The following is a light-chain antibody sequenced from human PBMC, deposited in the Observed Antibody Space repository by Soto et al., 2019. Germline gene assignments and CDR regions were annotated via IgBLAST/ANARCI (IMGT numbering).Light chain of an antibody. CDR3: QSYDSSLSGYVV. Sequence: QSVLTQPPSVSRAPGQRVTISCTGSSSNIGAGYDVHWYQQLPGTAPKLLIYGNSNRPSGVPDRFSGSKSGTSASLAITGLQDEDEADYYCQSYDSSLSGYVVFGGGTKLTVL. CDR2: GNS. J-gene: IGLJ2*01. V-gene: IGLV1-40*01. CDR1: SSNIGAGYD.